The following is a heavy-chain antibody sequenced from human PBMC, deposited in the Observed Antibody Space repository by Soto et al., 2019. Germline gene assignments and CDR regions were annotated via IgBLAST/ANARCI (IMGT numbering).Heavy chain of an antibody. V-gene: IGHV4-4*07. CDR2: IDTSGST. D-gene: IGHD3-3*01. J-gene: IGHJ4*02. CDR3: ARGGEDFWSGPFDY. CDR1: GGSISNYY. Sequence: SETLSLTCTVSGGSISNYYCNWIRQPAGKGLEWIGRIDTSGSTNYNPSLKSRVTMSVDTSKQEFSLKLSSVTAADTALYYCARGGEDFWSGPFDYWGRGALVTVSS.